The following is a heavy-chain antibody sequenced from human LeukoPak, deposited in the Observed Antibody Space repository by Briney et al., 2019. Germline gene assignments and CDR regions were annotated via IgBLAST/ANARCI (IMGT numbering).Heavy chain of an antibody. J-gene: IGHJ4*02. CDR3: AKEALPEYYGFWSGYYKAYFDY. V-gene: IGHV3-30*18. CDR2: ISYDGTNK. D-gene: IGHD3-3*01. CDR1: GFAFSSYG. Sequence: GGSLRLSCAASGFAFSSYGMHWVRQAPGKGLEWVAIISYDGTNKYYADSVKGRFTISRDNPKNTLYLQMDSLRAEDTAVYYCAKEALPEYYGFWSGYYKAYFDYWGQGALVTVSS.